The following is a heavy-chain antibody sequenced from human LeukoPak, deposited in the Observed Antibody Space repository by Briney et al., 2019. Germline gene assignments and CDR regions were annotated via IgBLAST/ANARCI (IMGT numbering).Heavy chain of an antibody. CDR2: IRYDGSNK. J-gene: IGHJ3*02. V-gene: IGHV3-30*02. CDR3: AKDLYCSSTSCPPDAFDI. CDR1: GFTFSSYG. D-gene: IGHD2-2*01. Sequence: GGSLRLSXAASGFTFSSYGMHWVRQAPGKGLEWVAFIRYDGSNKYYADSVKGRFTISRDNSKNTLYLQMNSLRAEDTAVYYCAKDLYCSSTSCPPDAFDIWGQGTMVTVSS.